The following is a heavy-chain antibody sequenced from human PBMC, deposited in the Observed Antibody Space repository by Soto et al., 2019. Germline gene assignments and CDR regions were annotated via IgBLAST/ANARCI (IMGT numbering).Heavy chain of an antibody. CDR1: GGSISSYY. D-gene: IGHD3-9*01. Sequence: SETLSLTCTVSGGSISSYYWSWIRQPPGKGLEWIGYIYYSGSTNYNPSLKSRVTISVDTSKNQFSLKLSSVTAADTAVYYCERVYDILTPQNWFDPWGQGTLVTVSS. V-gene: IGHV4-59*01. J-gene: IGHJ5*02. CDR3: ERVYDILTPQNWFDP. CDR2: IYYSGST.